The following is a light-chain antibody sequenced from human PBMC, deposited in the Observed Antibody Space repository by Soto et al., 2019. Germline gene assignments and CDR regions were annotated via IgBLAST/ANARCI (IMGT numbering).Light chain of an antibody. V-gene: IGLV1-51*02. CDR3: ASWDSSLTGGV. J-gene: IGLJ2*01. Sequence: QPVLTQPPSVSAAPGQKVTISCSGSSPNIGINIVSWYQQLPGTAPKLLIYEDNKRPSGIPDRFSGSKSGTSATLGITGLQTGDEAEYYCASWDSSLTGGVFGGGTKLTVL. CDR2: EDN. CDR1: SPNIGINI.